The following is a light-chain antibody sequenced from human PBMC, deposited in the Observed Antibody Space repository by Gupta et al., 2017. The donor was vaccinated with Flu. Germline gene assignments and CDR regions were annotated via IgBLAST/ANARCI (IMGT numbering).Light chain of an antibody. CDR1: QSISGW. CDR2: KAS. J-gene: IGKJ5*01. CDR3: KQYSSSPHT. V-gene: IGKV1-5*03. Sequence: PSTLSASVGDRVTISCRASQSISGWMAWYQGKPGKAPKLLIYKASSLHSGVPSRFSGSGSGPEYTLTIANLQPDDFATYYCKQYSSSPHTFGQGTRLE.